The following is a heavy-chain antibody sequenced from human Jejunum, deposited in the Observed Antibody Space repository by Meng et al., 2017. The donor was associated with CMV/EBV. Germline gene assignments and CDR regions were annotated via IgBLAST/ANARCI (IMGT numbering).Heavy chain of an antibody. CDR1: GFTFSSYE. V-gene: IGHV3-48*03. D-gene: IGHD3-3*01. CDR3: VRGGSSGTLKYFDY. J-gene: IGHJ4*02. CDR2: ISASTSAI. Sequence: GFTFSSYEMNWVRQFPGKGLEWISYISASTSAIYYAASVKGRFTISRDNVKNSLYLLMESLRADDTAIYYCVRGGSSGTLKYFDYWGQGALVTVSS.